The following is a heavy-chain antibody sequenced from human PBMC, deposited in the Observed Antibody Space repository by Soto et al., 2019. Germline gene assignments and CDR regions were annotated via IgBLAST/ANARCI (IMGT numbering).Heavy chain of an antibody. Sequence: SETLSLTCTVSGGSISSGGYYWSWIRQHPGKGLEWIGYIYYSGSTYYNPSLKSRVTISVDTSKNQFSLKLSSVTAADTAVYYCAREGDSSGSYYNWFDPWGQGTLVTVSS. CDR2: IYYSGST. CDR3: AREGDSSGSYYNWFDP. D-gene: IGHD3-10*01. CDR1: GGSISSGGYY. V-gene: IGHV4-31*03. J-gene: IGHJ5*02.